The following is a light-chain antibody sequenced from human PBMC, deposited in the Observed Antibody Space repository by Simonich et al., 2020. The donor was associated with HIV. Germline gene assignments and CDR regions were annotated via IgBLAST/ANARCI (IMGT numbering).Light chain of an antibody. CDR1: QSVGSY. CDR3: QQYNNWPPRP. V-gene: IGKV3-11*01. J-gene: IGKJ2*01. Sequence: EIVLTQSPATLSLSPGERATLSCRASQSVGSYLAWYQQKPGQAPRLLIYDASNRATGIPARFSGSGSGTEFTLTISSLQSEDFAVYYCQQYNNWPPRPFGQGTKLEIK. CDR2: DAS.